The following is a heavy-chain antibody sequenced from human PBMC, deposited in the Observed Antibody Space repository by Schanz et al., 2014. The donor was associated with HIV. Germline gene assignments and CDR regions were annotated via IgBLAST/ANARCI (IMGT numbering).Heavy chain of an antibody. CDR1: GFSFRAYV. CDR2: ISETGGST. V-gene: IGHV3-23*01. Sequence: EVQLLESGGGLVQPGGSLRLSCAVSGFSFRAYVMSWVRQAPGKGLEWVSSISETGGSTYYAASVRGRFSISRDTSKETLSLQMNSLRAEDTAVYYCALVGVWYYYGMDVWGHGTTVAVSS. J-gene: IGHJ6*02. D-gene: IGHD2-8*01. CDR3: ALVGVWYYYGMDV.